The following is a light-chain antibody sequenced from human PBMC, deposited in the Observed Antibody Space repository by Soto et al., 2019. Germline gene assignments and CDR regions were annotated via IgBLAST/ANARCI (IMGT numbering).Light chain of an antibody. Sequence: EIVLTQSPGTLSLSPGERATLSCRASQSVSSSYLAWYQQKPGQAPRLLIYGASNKATGIPARFSGSASGTDFTLTISSLEPEDFAVYYCQQRSNWPPWTFGQGTKVDIK. CDR1: QSVSSSY. V-gene: IGKV3D-20*02. J-gene: IGKJ1*01. CDR2: GAS. CDR3: QQRSNWPPWT.